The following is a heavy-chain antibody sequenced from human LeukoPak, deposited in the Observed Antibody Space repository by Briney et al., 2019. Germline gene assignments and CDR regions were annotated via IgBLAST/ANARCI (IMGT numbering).Heavy chain of an antibody. V-gene: IGHV4-39*01. CDR1: SGSISSSSYY. Sequence: SETLSLTCAVSSGSISSSSYYWGWIRQPPGKGLEWIASIYYSGSTYYNPSLKSRVTISVDTSKNQFSLKLNSVTAADTVVYYCARLSLERRVMLGPTRDYWGQGTLVTVSS. CDR2: IYYSGST. J-gene: IGHJ4*02. CDR3: ARLSLERRVMLGPTRDY. D-gene: IGHD2-21*01.